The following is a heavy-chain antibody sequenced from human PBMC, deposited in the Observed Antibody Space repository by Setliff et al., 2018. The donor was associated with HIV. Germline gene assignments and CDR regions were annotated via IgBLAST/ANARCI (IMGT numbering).Heavy chain of an antibody. D-gene: IGHD4-17*01. V-gene: IGHV4-59*11. CDR1: GPSINIHY. CDR2: IYSTGST. Sequence: SETLSLTCTVSGPSINIHYWSWIRQSPGKGFEWIGYIYSTGSTNYNPSLQSRVTISMVASRNQFSLKVTSVTAADTAVYYCAKGAGFYGDYTFDHWGQG. CDR3: AKGAGFYGDYTFDH. J-gene: IGHJ4*02.